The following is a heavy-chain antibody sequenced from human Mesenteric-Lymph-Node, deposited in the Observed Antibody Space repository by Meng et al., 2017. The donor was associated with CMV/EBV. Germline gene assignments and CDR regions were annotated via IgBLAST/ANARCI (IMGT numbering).Heavy chain of an antibody. V-gene: IGHV4-61*08. D-gene: IGHD6-13*01. CDR2: IHHSGSN. Sequence: SGGSVRSDDYFWSWLRQPPGKGLEWIGYIHHSGSNNHNPSPKSRVTISVDPSKNQFSLKLASVTAADTAVYYCARYTSSWYNRFDPWGQGTLVTVSS. CDR1: GGSVRSDDYF. CDR3: ARYTSSWYNRFDP. J-gene: IGHJ5*02.